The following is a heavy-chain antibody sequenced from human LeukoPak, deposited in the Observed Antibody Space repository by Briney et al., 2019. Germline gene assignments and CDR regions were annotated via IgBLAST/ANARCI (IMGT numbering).Heavy chain of an antibody. D-gene: IGHD5-12*01. CDR2: ISSSGTTI. Sequence: QLGGSLRLSCAASGFSFSVYEMHWVRQAPGKGLEWISDISSSGTTIYYADSVKGRFTISRDNAKNSLYLQMNSLRAEDTAVYYCATLTVATSFDYWGQGTLVTVSS. J-gene: IGHJ4*02. V-gene: IGHV3-48*03. CDR1: GFSFSVYE. CDR3: ATLTVATSFDY.